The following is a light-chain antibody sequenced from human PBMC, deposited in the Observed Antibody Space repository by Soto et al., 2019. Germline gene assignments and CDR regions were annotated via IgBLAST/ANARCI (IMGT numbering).Light chain of an antibody. V-gene: IGKV3D-20*02. Sequence: DTVLTQSPGTLSLSPGETATLTCSASHSVSSTFLAWYQQKPGQAPTLLIYDADTRATGIPDRFSGSGFGTHFTLTISSLEPEDFAVYYCQQRSNWPPVFGGGTKVDIK. J-gene: IGKJ4*01. CDR1: HSVSSTF. CDR2: DAD. CDR3: QQRSNWPPV.